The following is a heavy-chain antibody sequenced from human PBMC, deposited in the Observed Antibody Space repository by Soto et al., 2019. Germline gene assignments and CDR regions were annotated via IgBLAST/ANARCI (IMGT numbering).Heavy chain of an antibody. CDR2: SHHSRPT. CDR1: DYSITSNHD. Sequence: SDTLALTCDVSDYSITSNHDWLWIRQPPGEGLEWNGASHHSRPTYYTPSLKSRVTISMDTCKNHCSRKLPSMTGTDKAMYYGGRGLYGRNFDYWGQGTPVTVSS. V-gene: IGHV4-38-2*01. CDR3: GRGLYGRNFDY. D-gene: IGHD4-17*01. J-gene: IGHJ4*02.